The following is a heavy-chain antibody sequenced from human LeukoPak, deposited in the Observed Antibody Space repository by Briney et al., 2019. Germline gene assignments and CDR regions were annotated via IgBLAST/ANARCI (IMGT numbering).Heavy chain of an antibody. CDR2: INIDGSST. Sequence: PGGSLRLSCAASGFTFSSYWMHWVRQAPGKGLVWVSRINIDGSSTNYADSVKGRFTISGDNAKNTLYLQMNSLRAEDTAVYYCARAVYYGSGTYVPWGQGTLVTVSS. D-gene: IGHD3-10*01. CDR1: GFTFSSYW. CDR3: ARAVYYGSGTYVP. V-gene: IGHV3-74*01. J-gene: IGHJ5*02.